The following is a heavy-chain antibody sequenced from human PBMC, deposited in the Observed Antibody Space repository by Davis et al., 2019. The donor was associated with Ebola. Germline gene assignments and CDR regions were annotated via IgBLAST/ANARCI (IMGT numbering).Heavy chain of an antibody. CDR2: ISVGGGKT. CDR1: GITFSAYG. V-gene: IGHV3-23*01. J-gene: IGHJ6*03. CDR3: ARDPPPMETYYYYKVDV. D-gene: IGHD3-10*01. Sequence: GGSLRLSCVASGITFSAYGMSWVRQAPGKGLEWVSSISVGGGKTYYGDSVRGRFTISRDNSKNTLFLQMTSLRVEDTAVYYCARDPPPMETYYYYKVDVWGKGTTVTVSS.